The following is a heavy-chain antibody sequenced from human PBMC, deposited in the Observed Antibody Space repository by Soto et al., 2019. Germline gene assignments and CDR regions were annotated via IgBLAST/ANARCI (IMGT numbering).Heavy chain of an antibody. V-gene: IGHV1-8*01. J-gene: IGHJ4*02. CDR1: GYTFTSFD. D-gene: IGHD2-15*01. Sequence: QVQLVQSGAEVQRAGASVKDSCKTSGYTFTSFDINWVRQATGQGLEWMGWMNPNSGNTGYAQMFQGRVTMTRNTSISTAYLELSSLRSEDTAVYYCARGPPQYCSGGSCYSFIRFDYWGQGTLVTVSS. CDR2: MNPNSGNT. CDR3: ARGPPQYCSGGSCYSFIRFDY.